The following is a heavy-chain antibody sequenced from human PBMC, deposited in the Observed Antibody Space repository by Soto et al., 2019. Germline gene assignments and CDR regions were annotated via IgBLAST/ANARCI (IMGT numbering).Heavy chain of an antibody. CDR1: HFAFNIDA. J-gene: IGHJ6*02. Sequence: EAQLLESGGGLVQPGESLTLSCVASHFAFNIDAMTWVRQAPGKGLVWVSSMSGSGSSIYYADSVTARFTITRDKSKKTLSLQLNSLRAEDTAVYWCARDNWNGAYYGLDVWGQGTTVTVS. D-gene: IGHD1-20*01. V-gene: IGHV3-23*01. CDR3: ARDNWNGAYYGLDV. CDR2: MSGSGSSI.